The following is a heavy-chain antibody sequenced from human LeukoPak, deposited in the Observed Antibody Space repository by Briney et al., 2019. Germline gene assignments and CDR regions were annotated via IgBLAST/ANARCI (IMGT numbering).Heavy chain of an antibody. CDR1: GYTFTDYY. D-gene: IGHD2-21*02. CDR3: ARGPEYCGGDCYLDY. CDR2: VDPEDGET. J-gene: IGHJ4*02. V-gene: IGHV1-69-2*01. Sequence: ASVKVSCKVSGYTFTDYYMHWVQQAPGKGLEWMGLVDPEDGETIYAEKLQGRVTMTTDTSTSTAYMELRSLRSDDTAVYYCARGPEYCGGDCYLDYWGQGTLVTVSS.